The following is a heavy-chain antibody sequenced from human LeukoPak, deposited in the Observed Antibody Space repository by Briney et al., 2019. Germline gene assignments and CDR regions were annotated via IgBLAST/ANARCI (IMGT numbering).Heavy chain of an antibody. CDR1: GLTFSIYG. V-gene: IGHV3-30*18. CDR3: VKDLRRYQRRTLDY. Sequence: GRSLRLSCAASGLTFSIYGMHWVRQAPGEGLEWVAVISYDGSNKYYADSVKGRFTISRDHSKNTLYLQMNSLRAEDTALYYCVKDLRRYQRRTLDYWGQGTLVTVSS. CDR2: ISYDGSNK. J-gene: IGHJ4*02. D-gene: IGHD2-2*01.